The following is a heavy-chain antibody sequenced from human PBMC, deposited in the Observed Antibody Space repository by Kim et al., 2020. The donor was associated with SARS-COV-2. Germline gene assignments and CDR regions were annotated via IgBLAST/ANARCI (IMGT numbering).Heavy chain of an antibody. Sequence: SETLSLTCAVYGGSFSGYYWSWIRQPPGKGLEWIGEINHSGSTNYNPSLKSRVTISVDTSKNQFSLKLSSVTAADTAVYYCARAVSYGRGYYYYGMDVWGQGTTVTVSS. CDR3: ARAVSYGRGYYYYGMDV. CDR2: INHSGST. J-gene: IGHJ6*02. D-gene: IGHD5-18*01. CDR1: GGSFSGYY. V-gene: IGHV4-34*01.